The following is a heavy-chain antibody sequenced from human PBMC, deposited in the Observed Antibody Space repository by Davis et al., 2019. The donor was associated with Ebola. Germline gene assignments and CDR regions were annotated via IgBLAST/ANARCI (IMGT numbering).Heavy chain of an antibody. CDR3: ARRGLLAARGKFDY. V-gene: IGHV4-34*01. D-gene: IGHD6-6*01. CDR2: INHSGST. Sequence: SETLSLTCTVSGGSISSYYWSWIRQPPGKGLEWIGEINHSGSTNYNSSLKSRVTISVDTSKNQFSLKLSSVTAADTAVYYCARRGLLAARGKFDYWGQGTLVTVSS. CDR1: GGSISSYY. J-gene: IGHJ4*02.